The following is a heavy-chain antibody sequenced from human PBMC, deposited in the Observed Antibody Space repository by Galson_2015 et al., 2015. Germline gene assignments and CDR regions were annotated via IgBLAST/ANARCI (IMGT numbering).Heavy chain of an antibody. V-gene: IGHV4-30-4*01. J-gene: IGHJ2*01. Sequence: TLSLTCTVSGGSISSGDYYWSWIRQPPGKGLEWIGYIYYSGSTYYNPSLKSRVTISVDTSKNQFSLKLSSVTAADTAVYYCARWGSRMVRGVIITEYWYFDLWGRGTLVTVSS. CDR3: ARWGSRMVRGVIITEYWYFDL. CDR1: GGSISSGDYY. D-gene: IGHD3-10*01. CDR2: IYYSGST.